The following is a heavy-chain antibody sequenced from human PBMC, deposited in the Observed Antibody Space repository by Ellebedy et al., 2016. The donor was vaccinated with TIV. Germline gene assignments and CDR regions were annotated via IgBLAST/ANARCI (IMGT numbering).Heavy chain of an antibody. CDR1: GFAFGSNT. D-gene: IGHD4-11*01. CDR3: ASFSDYIYVYAMNV. Sequence: PGGSLRLSCVGSGFAFGSNTMYWVRQAPGKGLECVAVISYSGKNKDYADSVKGRFTISRDNSNYTLFLQMNNLRVDDTAVYYCASFSDYIYVYAMNVWGQGTTVTVSS. CDR2: ISYSGKNK. V-gene: IGHV3-30*04. J-gene: IGHJ6*02.